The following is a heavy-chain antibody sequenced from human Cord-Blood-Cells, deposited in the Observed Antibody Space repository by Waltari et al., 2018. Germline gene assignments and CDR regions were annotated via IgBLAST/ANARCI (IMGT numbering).Heavy chain of an antibody. D-gene: IGHD6-13*01. CDR3: ARGGSSWYWYFDL. J-gene: IGHJ2*01. CDR1: VGSISSYY. CDR2: IYTSGST. V-gene: IGHV4-4*07. Sequence: QVQLQESGPGLVKPSETLSLTCTVSVGSISSYYWSWIRQPAGKGLAWIGRIYTSGSTNYNPSLKTRVTIAVDTAKNQFSLKLISVTAADTAVYDCARGGSSWYWYFDLRGRGTLVTVSS.